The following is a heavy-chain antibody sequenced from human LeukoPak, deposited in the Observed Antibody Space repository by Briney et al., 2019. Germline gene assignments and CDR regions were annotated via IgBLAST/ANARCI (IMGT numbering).Heavy chain of an antibody. Sequence: ASVKVSCKASGYTFTGYYMHWVRQAPGQGLEWMGCINPNSGGTNYAQKFQGRVTMTRDTSISTAYMELSRLRSDDTAVYYCARGQTYYDFWSGYSNDAFDIWGQGTMVTVSS. CDR1: GYTFTGYY. V-gene: IGHV1-2*02. CDR2: INPNSGGT. J-gene: IGHJ3*02. CDR3: ARGQTYYDFWSGYSNDAFDI. D-gene: IGHD3-3*01.